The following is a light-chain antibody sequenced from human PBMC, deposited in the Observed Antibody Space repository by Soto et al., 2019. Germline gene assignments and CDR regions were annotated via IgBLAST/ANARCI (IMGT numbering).Light chain of an antibody. CDR1: LSVTSNF. Sequence: EIGLTQSPGTLSLAPRERATLSCRASLSVTSNFLAWYQQKPGQAPRLLLYDASNRATGIPDRFSGSGSRTDFSLSISRLETEDFAVYYCQQYGSSVWTFGQGTRVEI. CDR3: QQYGSSVWT. V-gene: IGKV3-20*01. CDR2: DAS. J-gene: IGKJ1*01.